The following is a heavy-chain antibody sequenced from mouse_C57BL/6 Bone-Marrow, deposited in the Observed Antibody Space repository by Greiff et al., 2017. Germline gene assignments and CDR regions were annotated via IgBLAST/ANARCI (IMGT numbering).Heavy chain of an antibody. J-gene: IGHJ2*01. CDR1: GFTFSSYA. CDR3: ARDLLWLRRGGFDY. Sequence: EVMLVESGGGLVKPGGSLKLSCAASGFTFSSYAMSWVRPTPEKRLEWVATISDGGSYTYYPDNVKGRFTISRDNAKNNLYLQMSHLKSEDTAMYYCARDLLWLRRGGFDYWGQGTTLTVSS. CDR2: ISDGGSYT. V-gene: IGHV5-4*01. D-gene: IGHD2-2*01.